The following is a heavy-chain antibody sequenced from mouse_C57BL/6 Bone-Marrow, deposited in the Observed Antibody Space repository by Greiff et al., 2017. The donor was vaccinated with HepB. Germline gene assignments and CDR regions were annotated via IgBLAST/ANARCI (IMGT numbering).Heavy chain of an antibody. CDR3: ARLTTVVPYFDY. CDR2: IYWDDDK. D-gene: IGHD1-1*01. CDR1: GFSLSTSGMG. Sequence: QVTLKESGPGILQSSQTLSLTCSFSGFSLSTSGMGVSWIRQPSGKGLEWLAHIYWDDDKRYNPSLKSRLTISKDTSRNQVFLKITSVDTADTATYYCARLTTVVPYFDYWGQGTTLTVSS. V-gene: IGHV8-12*01. J-gene: IGHJ2*01.